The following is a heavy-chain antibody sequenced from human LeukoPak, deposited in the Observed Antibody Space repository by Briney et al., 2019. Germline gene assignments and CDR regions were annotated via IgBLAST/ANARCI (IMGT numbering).Heavy chain of an antibody. Sequence: GASVEVSCKASGYTFTDYYMHWVRQAPGKGLEWMGRVDPEDGETIYAEKFQGRVTITAHTSTDTAYMELSSLRAEDTAVYFCAKDPNGHYIGTFDIWGQGTMVTVSS. CDR1: GYTFTDYY. J-gene: IGHJ3*02. CDR3: AKDPNGHYIGTFDI. V-gene: IGHV1-69-2*01. D-gene: IGHD4-17*01. CDR2: VDPEDGET.